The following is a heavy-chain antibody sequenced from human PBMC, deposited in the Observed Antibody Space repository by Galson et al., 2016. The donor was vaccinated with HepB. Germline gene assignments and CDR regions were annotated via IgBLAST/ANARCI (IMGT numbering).Heavy chain of an antibody. CDR3: ARAIAAAGNFDY. D-gene: IGHD6-13*01. CDR1: GFSVISNF. J-gene: IGHJ4*02. Sequence: SLRLSCAASGFSVISNFVSWVRQSPETGREWVAVIYNGGSTYYADPVKGRFTISRDNSKITLYLQMNSLGAEETAVYYCARAIAAAGNFDYWGQGTLVTVSS. CDR2: IYNGGST. V-gene: IGHV3-53*01.